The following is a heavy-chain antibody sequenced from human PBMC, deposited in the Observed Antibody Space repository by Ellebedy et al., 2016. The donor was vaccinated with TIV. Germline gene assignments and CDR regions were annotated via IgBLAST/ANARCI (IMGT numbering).Heavy chain of an antibody. D-gene: IGHD2-15*01. CDR1: GFTFSRYA. Sequence: PSETLSLTCAASGFTFSRYAMHWVRQAPGKGLEWVAVISYDGSNYYYADSVKGRFTISRHKSKDTLYLQMNSLRADDTAVYYCARVKAYSAFDIWGQGTRVTVSS. J-gene: IGHJ3*02. CDR2: ISYDGSNY. V-gene: IGHV3-30-3*01. CDR3: ARVKAYSAFDI.